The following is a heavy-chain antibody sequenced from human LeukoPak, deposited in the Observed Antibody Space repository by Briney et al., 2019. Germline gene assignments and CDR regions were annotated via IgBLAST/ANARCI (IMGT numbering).Heavy chain of an antibody. Sequence: SETLSLTYTVSGGFISSGGYYWSWIRQHPGKGLEWIGYIYYTGSTYYNPSLKSRASISVDTSNNQFSLKLSSVSAADTAVYYCASHCSRGTCYRYYFDNWGQGILVTVSS. V-gene: IGHV4-31*03. CDR3: ASHCSRGTCYRYYFDN. D-gene: IGHD2-15*01. J-gene: IGHJ4*02. CDR2: IYYTGST. CDR1: GGFISSGGYY.